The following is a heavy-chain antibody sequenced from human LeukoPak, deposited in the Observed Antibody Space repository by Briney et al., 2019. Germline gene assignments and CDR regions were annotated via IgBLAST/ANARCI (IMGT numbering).Heavy chain of an antibody. D-gene: IGHD6-13*01. J-gene: IGHJ4*02. CDR3: AREVRAYSSSWYVFDY. CDR2: IYTSGGT. CDR1: GGSISSYY. Sequence: SETPSLTCTVSGGSISSYYWSWIRQPAGKGLEWIGRIYTSGGTNYNPSLKSRVTMSVDTSKNQFSLKLSSVTAADTAVYYCAREVRAYSSSWYVFDYWGQGTLVTVSS. V-gene: IGHV4-4*07.